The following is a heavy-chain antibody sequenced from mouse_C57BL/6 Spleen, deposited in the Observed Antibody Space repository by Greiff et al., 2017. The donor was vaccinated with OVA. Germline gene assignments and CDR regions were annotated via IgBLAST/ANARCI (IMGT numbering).Heavy chain of an antibody. Sequence: VQLQQPGAELVKPGASVKLSCKASGYTFTSYWMHWVKQRPGQGLEWIGMIHPNSGSTNYNEKFKSKATLTVDKSSSTAYMQLSSLTSEDSAVYDCARDRDGDYAAYWGQGTLVTVSA. J-gene: IGHJ3*01. CDR1: GYTFTSYW. CDR2: IHPNSGST. V-gene: IGHV1-64*01. D-gene: IGHD2-13*01. CDR3: ARDRDGDYAAY.